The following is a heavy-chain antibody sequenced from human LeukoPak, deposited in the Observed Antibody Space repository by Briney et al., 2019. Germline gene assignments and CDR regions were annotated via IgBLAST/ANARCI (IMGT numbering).Heavy chain of an antibody. D-gene: IGHD3-22*01. Sequence: SETLSLTCIVSGGSVSSYYWTWIRQPPGKGLEWIGYIYNSGSTNYNPSLKSRVTISVDTSKNQFSLKLSSVTAADTAVYYCARTPLHYYDSSLGYFDYWGQGTLVTVSS. V-gene: IGHV4-59*02. J-gene: IGHJ4*02. CDR3: ARTPLHYYDSSLGYFDY. CDR1: GGSVSSYY. CDR2: IYNSGST.